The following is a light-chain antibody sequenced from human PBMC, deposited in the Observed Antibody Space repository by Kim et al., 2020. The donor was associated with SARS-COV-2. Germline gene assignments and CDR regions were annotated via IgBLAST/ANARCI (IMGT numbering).Light chain of an antibody. CDR2: AAS. Sequence: SRGDRGTIPCRASQGISSYLAWYQQKPGKAPKLLIYAASTLQSGVPSRFSGSGSGTDFTLTISCLQSEDFATYYCQQYYSYPTLTFGGGTKVDIK. CDR1: QGISSY. CDR3: QQYYSYPTLT. J-gene: IGKJ4*01. V-gene: IGKV1-8*01.